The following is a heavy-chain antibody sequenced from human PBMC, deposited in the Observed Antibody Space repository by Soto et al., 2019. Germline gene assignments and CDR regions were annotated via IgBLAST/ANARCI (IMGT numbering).Heavy chain of an antibody. J-gene: IGHJ3*02. V-gene: IGHV1-69*01. CDR3: AREGLSLGYCSRGSCYSGAFDI. D-gene: IGHD2-15*01. CDR2: IIPIFATA. CDR1: GGTFSSYA. Sequence: QVQLVQSGAEVKKPGSSVKVSCKASGGTFSSYAISWVRQAPGQGLEWIGGIIPIFATANYAQKFQGRVTITADESTSTAYMELSSLRSEDTAVYYCAREGLSLGYCSRGSCYSGAFDIWGQGTMVTVSS.